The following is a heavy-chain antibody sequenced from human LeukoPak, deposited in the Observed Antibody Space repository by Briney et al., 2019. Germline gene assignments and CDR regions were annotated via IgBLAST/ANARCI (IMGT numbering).Heavy chain of an antibody. V-gene: IGHV3-48*01. J-gene: IGHJ6*03. CDR3: AKGIDSDYYYMDV. D-gene: IGHD1-26*01. CDR1: GFSFSDYS. Sequence: GGSLRLSCAASGFSFSDYSMNWVRQAPGKGLEWVSYISRSSSTIYYADSMKGRFTISRDNAKNSLYLHMNNLRAEDTALYYCAKGIDSDYYYMDVWGKGTTVTVSS. CDR2: ISRSSSTI.